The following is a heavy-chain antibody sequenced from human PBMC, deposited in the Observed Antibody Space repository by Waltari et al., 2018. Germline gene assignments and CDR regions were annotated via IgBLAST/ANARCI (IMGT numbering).Heavy chain of an antibody. CDR3: ARGGAKEALGDFL. Sequence: QVQLVESGGGVVQPGRSLRLSCAASGFTFSSYGMHWVRQAPGKGLGWLALIWYDGSNKYYADSVKGRFTISRDNSKNTLYLQMNSLRAEDTAVYYCARGGAKEALGDFLWGQGTLVTVSS. V-gene: IGHV3-33*01. D-gene: IGHD3-10*01. CDR2: IWYDGSNK. CDR1: GFTFSSYG. J-gene: IGHJ4*02.